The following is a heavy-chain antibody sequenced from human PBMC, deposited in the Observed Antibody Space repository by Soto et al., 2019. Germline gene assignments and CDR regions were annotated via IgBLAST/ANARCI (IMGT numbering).Heavy chain of an antibody. CDR3: ARRDSSSWSGVGWFDP. J-gene: IGHJ5*02. CDR1: GGSISSYY. V-gene: IGHV4-59*08. D-gene: IGHD6-13*01. Sequence: PSETLSLTCTVSGGSISSYYWSWIRQPPGKGLEWIGYIYDSGSTYYNPSLKSRVTISVDTSKNQFSLKLSSVTAADTAVYYCARRDSSSWSGVGWFDPWGQGTLVTVSS. CDR2: IYDSGST.